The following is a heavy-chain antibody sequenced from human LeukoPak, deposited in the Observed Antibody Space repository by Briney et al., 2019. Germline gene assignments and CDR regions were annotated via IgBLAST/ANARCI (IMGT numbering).Heavy chain of an antibody. CDR1: GFTFSSYG. CDR2: ISYDGSNK. V-gene: IGHV3-30*18. J-gene: IGHJ4*02. CDR3: VKDLEYSSSWYTGTCYFDY. Sequence: GGSLRLSCAASGFTFSSYGMHWVRQAPGKGLEWVAVISYDGSNKYYADSVRGRFTISRDNSKNTLYLQMNSLRVEDTAVYYCVKDLEYSSSWYTGTCYFDYWGQGTLVTVSS. D-gene: IGHD6-13*01.